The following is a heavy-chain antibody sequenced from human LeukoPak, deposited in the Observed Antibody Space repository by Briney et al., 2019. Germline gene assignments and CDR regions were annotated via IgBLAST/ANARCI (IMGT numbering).Heavy chain of an antibody. J-gene: IGHJ6*03. V-gene: IGHV3-7*01. CDR2: IKQDGSEK. D-gene: IGHD2-8*01. CDR3: ARDQMVYAIYGKGYYYTDV. CDR1: GFTFSSYW. Sequence: GGSLRLSCAASGFTFSSYWMSWVRQAPGKGLEWVANIKQDGSEKYYVDSVKGRFTISRDNAKNSLYLQMNSLRAEDTAVYYCARDQMVYAIYGKGYYYTDVWGKGTTVTVSS.